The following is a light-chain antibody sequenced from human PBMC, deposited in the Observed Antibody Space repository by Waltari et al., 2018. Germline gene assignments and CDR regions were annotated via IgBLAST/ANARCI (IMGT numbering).Light chain of an antibody. Sequence: QSVLPQPPSASGTPGQRVTLPCPGSNSTIGGNPVQWFQQLPGTAPRPLNFNSNERPSGVPDRFSGSKSGTSASLAISGLQSEDEAEYYCAAWDDSLNGNWVFGGGTKVTVL. CDR2: NSN. CDR3: AAWDDSLNGNWV. CDR1: NSTIGGNP. V-gene: IGLV1-44*01. J-gene: IGLJ3*02.